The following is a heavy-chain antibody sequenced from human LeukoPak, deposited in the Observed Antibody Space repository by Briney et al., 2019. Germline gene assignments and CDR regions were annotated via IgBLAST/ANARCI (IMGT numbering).Heavy chain of an antibody. Sequence: SETLSLTCTVSGGSISSYYWSWIRQPPGKGLEWIGYIYYSGSTNYNPSLKSRVTISVDTSKTQFSLKLSSVSAADTAVYYCARADTVTTGGFNYWGQGILITVSS. D-gene: IGHD4-17*01. J-gene: IGHJ4*02. CDR1: GGSISSYY. CDR3: ARADTVTTGGFNY. V-gene: IGHV4-59*01. CDR2: IYYSGST.